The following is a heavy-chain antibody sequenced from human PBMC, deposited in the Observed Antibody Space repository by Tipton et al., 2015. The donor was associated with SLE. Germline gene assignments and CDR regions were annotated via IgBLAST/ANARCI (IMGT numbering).Heavy chain of an antibody. CDR2: ISSSSSTI. CDR3: AVTTVYYYYGMDV. J-gene: IGHJ6*02. V-gene: IGHV3-11*04. D-gene: IGHD4-11*01. CDR1: GFTFSDYY. Sequence: SGFTFSDYYMNWVRQAPGKGLEWVSYISSSSSTIYYADSVKGRFTISRDNAKNSLYLQMNSLRAEDTAVYYCAVTTVYYYYGMDVWGLGTTVTVSS.